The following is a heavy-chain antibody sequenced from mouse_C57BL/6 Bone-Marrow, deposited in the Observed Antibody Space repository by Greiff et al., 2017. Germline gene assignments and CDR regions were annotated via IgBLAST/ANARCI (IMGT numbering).Heavy chain of an antibody. CDR1: GYTFTSYG. CDR2: IYPRSGNT. CDR3: SGSPYDYDQSWFAY. V-gene: IGHV1-81*01. Sequence: QVQLQQSGAELARPGASVKLSCKASGYTFTSYGISWVKQRTGQGLEWIGEIYPRSGNTYYNEKFKGKATLTADKSSSTAYMVLRSLSSEDSAVYFCSGSPYDYDQSWFAYWGQGTLVTVSA. D-gene: IGHD2-4*01. J-gene: IGHJ3*01.